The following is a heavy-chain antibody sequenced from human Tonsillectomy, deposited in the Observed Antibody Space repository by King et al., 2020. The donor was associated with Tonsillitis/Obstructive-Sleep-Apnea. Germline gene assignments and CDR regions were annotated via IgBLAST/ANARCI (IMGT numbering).Heavy chain of an antibody. Sequence: VQLQQWGAGLLKPSETLSLTCAVYGGSFSGYYWSWIRQPPGKGLEWIGEINHSGSTNYNPSLKSRVTISVDTSKNQFSLKLGSVTAADTAVYYCARGRGGTIPHWGQGTLVTVSS. D-gene: IGHD2-15*01. V-gene: IGHV4-34*01. CDR3: ARGRGGTIPH. CDR2: INHSGST. CDR1: GGSFSGYY. J-gene: IGHJ4*02.